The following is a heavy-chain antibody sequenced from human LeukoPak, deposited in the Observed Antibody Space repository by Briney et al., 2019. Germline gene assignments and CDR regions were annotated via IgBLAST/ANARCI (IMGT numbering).Heavy chain of an antibody. CDR3: ARLKYSYGTYFDY. CDR2: INHSGST. D-gene: IGHD5-18*01. J-gene: IGHJ4*02. V-gene: IGHV4-34*01. Sequence: SGTLSLTCTVSGGSISGYYWSWIRQPPGKGLEWIGEINHSGSTNYNPSLKSRVTISVDTSKNQFSLKLSSVTAADTAVYYCARLKYSYGTYFDYWGQGTLVTVSS. CDR1: GGSISGYY.